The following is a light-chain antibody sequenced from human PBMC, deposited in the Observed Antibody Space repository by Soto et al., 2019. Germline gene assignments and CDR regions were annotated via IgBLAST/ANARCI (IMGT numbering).Light chain of an antibody. CDR1: SSDVGAYNN. J-gene: IGLJ2*01. CDR2: DVS. CDR3: SSYTSSSTLV. V-gene: IGLV2-14*03. Sequence: QSALTQPASVSGSPGQSITISCTGTSSDVGAYNNVSWYQQHPGEAPKLMIFDVSIRASGVSDRFSGSKSGNTASLTISGLQAEDEADYYCSSYTSSSTLVFGGGTKVTVL.